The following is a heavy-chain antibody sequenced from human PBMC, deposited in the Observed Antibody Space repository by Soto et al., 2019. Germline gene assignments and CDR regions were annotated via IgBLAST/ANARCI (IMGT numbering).Heavy chain of an antibody. CDR1: GFTFSDYY. D-gene: IGHD6-6*01. Sequence: GGSLRLSCAASGFTFSDYYMSWIRQAPGKGLEWVSYISSSGSTIYYADSVKGRFTISRDNAKNSLYLKMNSLRAEDTALFYCARGPSSSSGYYYYYYMDVWGKGTTVTVSS. J-gene: IGHJ6*03. CDR3: ARGPSSSSGYYYYYYMDV. V-gene: IGHV3-11*01. CDR2: ISSSGSTI.